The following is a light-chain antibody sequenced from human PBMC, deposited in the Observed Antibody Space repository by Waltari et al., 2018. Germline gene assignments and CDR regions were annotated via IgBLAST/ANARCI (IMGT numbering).Light chain of an antibody. V-gene: IGLV2-8*01. J-gene: IGLJ3*02. Sequence: QSALTQPPSASGSPGQSVTISCTGTSSDVGGYDYVSWYQQHPGKAPKLMIYEVNKRPSGVPDRFSGSKSGNTASLTGSGLQAEDEADYYCSSYAGSTLMFGGGTKLTVL. CDR3: SSYAGSTLM. CDR1: SSDVGGYDY. CDR2: EVN.